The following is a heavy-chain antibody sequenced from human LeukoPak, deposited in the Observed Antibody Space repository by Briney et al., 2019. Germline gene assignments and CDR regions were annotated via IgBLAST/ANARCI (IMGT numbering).Heavy chain of an antibody. D-gene: IGHD3-10*01. CDR2: IIPIFGTA. Sequence: SVKVSCKASGGTFSSYAISWVRQAPGQGLEWMGRIIPIFGTANYAQKFQGRVTITTDESMSTAYMELSSLRSEDTAVYYCAREEYYYGSGSYLSFYFDYWGQGTLVTVSS. CDR1: GGTFSSYA. V-gene: IGHV1-69*05. J-gene: IGHJ4*02. CDR3: AREEYYYGSGSYLSFYFDY.